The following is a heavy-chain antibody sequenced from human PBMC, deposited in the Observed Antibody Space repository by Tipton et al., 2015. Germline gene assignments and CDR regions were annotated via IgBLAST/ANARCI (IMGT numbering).Heavy chain of an antibody. CDR2: IYYSGST. J-gene: IGHJ4*02. V-gene: IGHV4-31*03. CDR3: ASRDWLLHHFDY. D-gene: IGHD6-19*01. Sequence: TLSLTCTVSGGSINSGGYYWSWIRQHPGKGLEWIGYIYYSGSTYYNPSLKSRVTISVDTSKNQFSLKLNSVTAADAAMYYCASRDWLLHHFDYWGQGTLVTVSS. CDR1: GGSINSGGYY.